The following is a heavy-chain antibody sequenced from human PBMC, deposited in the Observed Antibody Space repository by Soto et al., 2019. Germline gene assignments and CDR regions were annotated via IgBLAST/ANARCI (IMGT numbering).Heavy chain of an antibody. CDR1: GFTFGDYA. D-gene: IGHD2-8*01. CDR3: TRAARPPVVLIVYASVRAHDAFYI. CDR2: IRSKAYGGTT. V-gene: IGHV3-49*03. J-gene: IGHJ3*02. Sequence: PGGSLRLSCTASGFTFGDYAMSWFRQAPGKGLEWVGFIRSKAYGGTTEYAASVKGRFTISRDDSKSIAYLQMNSLKTEDTAVYYCTRAARPPVVLIVYASVRAHDAFYIWGQGTMVTGSS.